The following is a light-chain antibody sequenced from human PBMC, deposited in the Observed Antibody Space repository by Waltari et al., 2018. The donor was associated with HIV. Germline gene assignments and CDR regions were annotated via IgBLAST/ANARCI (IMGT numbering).Light chain of an antibody. CDR3: GTWDSSLNTPV. V-gene: IGLV1-51*01. CDR2: DNN. CDR1: TPTIATNY. J-gene: IGLJ2*01. Sequence: QPVLTQPLSVSAAPGRSVTITCSGSTPTIATNYVWWYQQIPGTAPNLLIYDNNKRPSGLPERFSGSKSATSATLGITGLQTGDEAEYFCGTWDSSLNTPVFGGGSRLTVL.